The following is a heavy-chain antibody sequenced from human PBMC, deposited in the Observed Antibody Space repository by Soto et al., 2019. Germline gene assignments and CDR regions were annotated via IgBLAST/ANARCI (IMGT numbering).Heavy chain of an antibody. CDR1: GFTYSDYY. D-gene: IGHD3-10*01. V-gene: IGHV3-11*01. CDR3: VRGPEELVYYNSIDV. CDR2: ISIGGTPI. Sequence: PGGSLRLSCDASGFTYSDYYMSWIRQVPGKGLEWVSYISIGGTPIYYADSVKGRFTISRDNAQNSLYLHMTSLTDEDTALYYCVRGPEELVYYNSIDVWGQGTTVTVSS. J-gene: IGHJ6*02.